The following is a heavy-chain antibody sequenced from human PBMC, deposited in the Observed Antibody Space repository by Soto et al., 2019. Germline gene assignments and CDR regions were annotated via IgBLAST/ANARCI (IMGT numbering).Heavy chain of an antibody. Sequence: ETLSLTCTVSGGSIDYYHWTWIRQPPGKGLEWIGYVSDSGRTSYNPSLQGRVSISVDSSRNQFSLRLTSVTAADTAVYYCARDSTRWFPYYGVDVWGPGTSVTVSS. CDR3: ARDSTRWFPYYGVDV. D-gene: IGHD6-13*01. CDR1: GGSIDYYH. J-gene: IGHJ6*02. CDR2: VSDSGRT. V-gene: IGHV4-59*01.